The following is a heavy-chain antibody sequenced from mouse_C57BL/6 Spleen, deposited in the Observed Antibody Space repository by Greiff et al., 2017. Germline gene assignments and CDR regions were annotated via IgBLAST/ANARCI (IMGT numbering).Heavy chain of an antibody. Sequence: VQRVESGAELVKPGASVKISCKASGYAFSSYWMNWVKQRPGKGLEWIGQIYPGDGDTNYNGKFKGQATLTADKSSSTAYMQLSSLTSEDSAVYFCAREGYYGTWFAYWGQGTLVTVSA. D-gene: IGHD2-1*01. CDR2: IYPGDGDT. J-gene: IGHJ3*01. CDR3: AREGYYGTWFAY. V-gene: IGHV1-80*01. CDR1: GYAFSSYW.